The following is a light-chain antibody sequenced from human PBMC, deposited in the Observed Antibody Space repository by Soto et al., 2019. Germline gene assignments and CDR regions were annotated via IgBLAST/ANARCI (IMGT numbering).Light chain of an antibody. V-gene: IGLV2-14*01. CDR3: SSYTSTTTWV. Sequence: QSALTQPASVSGSPGQSITFSCAGTSSDVGGYNYVSWYQQHPGKAPKLMIYEVNNRPSGVSSRFSGSRSVNTASLTISGLQAEDEADYYCSSYTSTTTWVFGGGTKLTVL. CDR2: EVN. J-gene: IGLJ3*02. CDR1: SSDVGGYNY.